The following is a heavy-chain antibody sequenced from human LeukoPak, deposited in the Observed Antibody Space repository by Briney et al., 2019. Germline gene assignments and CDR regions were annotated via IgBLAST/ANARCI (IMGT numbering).Heavy chain of an antibody. J-gene: IGHJ4*02. CDR3: AKEKIQATFYFDS. V-gene: IGHV3-30*18. CDR1: GFTFSRYA. D-gene: IGHD2/OR15-2a*01. Sequence: GGSLRLSCKASGFTFSRYAMSWVRQAPGKGLEWVAVMSYDGSYEYYADSVKGRFTISRDNSKNTLYLQMNSLRAEDTALYYCAKEKIQATFYFDSWGRGTLVTVSS. CDR2: MSYDGSYE.